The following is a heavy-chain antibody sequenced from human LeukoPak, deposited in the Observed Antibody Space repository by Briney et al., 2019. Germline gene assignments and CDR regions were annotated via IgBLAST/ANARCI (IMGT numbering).Heavy chain of an antibody. J-gene: IGHJ4*02. CDR3: ARKAFGGVIVPYYFDY. CDR2: INPNSGGT. V-gene: IGHV1-2*02. CDR1: GYTFTGYY. D-gene: IGHD3-16*02. Sequence: ASVTVSCKASGYTFTGYYMHWVRQAPGQGLEWMGWINPNSGGTNYAQKFQGRVTMTRDTSISTAYMELSRLRSDDTAVYYCARKAFGGVIVPYYFDYWGQGTLVTDSS.